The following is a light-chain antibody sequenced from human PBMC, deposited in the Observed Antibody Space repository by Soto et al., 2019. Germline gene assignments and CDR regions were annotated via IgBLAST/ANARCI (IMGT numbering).Light chain of an antibody. CDR3: QQRSNWPRT. Sequence: EIVLTQSPGTLSFSPGERSTLSCRASWTVSTSYFAWYQQKPGQAPRLLIYDASNRATGIPARFSGSGSGTDFTLTISSLEPEDFAVYYCQQRSNWPRTFGQGTKVDIK. J-gene: IGKJ1*01. CDR2: DAS. CDR1: WTVSTSY. V-gene: IGKV3-11*01.